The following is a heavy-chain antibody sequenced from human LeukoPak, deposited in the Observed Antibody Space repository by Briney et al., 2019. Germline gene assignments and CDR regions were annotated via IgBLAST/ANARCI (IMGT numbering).Heavy chain of an antibody. D-gene: IGHD3-3*01. CDR3: ARIPRVDFWSGYYHPQYGMDV. CDR1: GGSFSGYY. J-gene: IGHJ6*02. CDR2: INHSGST. V-gene: IGHV4-34*01. Sequence: SETLSLTCAVYGGSFSGYYWSWIRQPPGKGLEWIGEINHSGSTDYNPSLKSRVTISVDTSKNQFSLKLSSVTAADTAVYYCARIPRVDFWSGYYHPQYGMDVWGQGTTVTVSS.